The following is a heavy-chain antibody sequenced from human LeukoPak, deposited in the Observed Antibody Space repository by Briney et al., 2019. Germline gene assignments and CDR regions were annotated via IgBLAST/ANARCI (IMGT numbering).Heavy chain of an antibody. Sequence: GASVKVSCKASGGTFGSYVISWVRQAPGQGLEWMGGIIPIFGTAHYAQKFQGRLTITADESTSTVYMEMSSLRSEDTAMYYCAKEGDTALVTGYFDLCGRGTLVSVSS. D-gene: IGHD5-18*01. CDR3: AKEGDTALVTGYFDL. J-gene: IGHJ2*01. CDR2: IIPIFGTA. CDR1: GGTFGSYV. V-gene: IGHV1-69*13.